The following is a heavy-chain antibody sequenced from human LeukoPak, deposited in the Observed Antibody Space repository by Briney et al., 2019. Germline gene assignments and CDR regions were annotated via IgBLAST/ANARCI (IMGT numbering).Heavy chain of an antibody. CDR2: IFSNDEK. V-gene: IGHV2-26*01. D-gene: IGHD3-3*01. Sequence: SGPVLVKPTETLTLTCTVSGFSLSNARMGVSWIRQPPGKALEWLAHIFSNDEKSYSTSLRSRLTIPKDTSKSQVVLTMTNMDPVDTATYYCARMEKYYDFWSGYLSYFDYWGQGTLVTVSS. CDR3: ARMEKYYDFWSGYLSYFDY. J-gene: IGHJ4*02. CDR1: GFSLSNARMG.